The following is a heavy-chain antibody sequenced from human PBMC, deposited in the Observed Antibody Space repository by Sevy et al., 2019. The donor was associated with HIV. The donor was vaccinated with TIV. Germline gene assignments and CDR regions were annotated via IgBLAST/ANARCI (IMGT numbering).Heavy chain of an antibody. D-gene: IGHD3-10*01. V-gene: IGHV4-59*01. Sequence: SETLSLTCSVSGGSISSYFWTWVRQSPGKGLEWIGNIYFTGNTDYSPSLKSRVTLSLDTSKSQFSLTLKSVTAADTAMYYCAREVGGSGSKWGQGTLVTVSS. CDR2: IYFTGNT. CDR3: AREVGGSGSK. CDR1: GGSISSYF. J-gene: IGHJ4*02.